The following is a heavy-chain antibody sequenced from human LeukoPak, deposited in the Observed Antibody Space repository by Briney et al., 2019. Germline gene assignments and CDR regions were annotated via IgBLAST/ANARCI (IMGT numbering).Heavy chain of an antibody. D-gene: IGHD6-19*01. V-gene: IGHV3-23*01. J-gene: IGHJ5*02. CDR1: GFTFSSYA. CDR3: AQHNSGIGFDP. Sequence: GGSLRLSCAVSGFTFSSYAMSWVRQAPGKGLEWVSASGSGGGTYYGDYVKGRFTISRDNSKNTLYLQMNSLRAEDTAVYYCAQHNSGIGFDPWGQGTLVTVSS. CDR2: SGSGGGT.